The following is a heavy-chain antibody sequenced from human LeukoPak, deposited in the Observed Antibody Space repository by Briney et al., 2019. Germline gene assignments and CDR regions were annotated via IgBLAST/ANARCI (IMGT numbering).Heavy chain of an antibody. Sequence: PSETLSLTCTVSGGAISTYYWSWIRQTPGMGLEWIGYIYYTGSTNYNPSLKSRVTISVDASKNQFSLKMSSMTAVDTAVYYCARAQGYSSGWDFQHWGQGTLVTVSS. CDR1: GGAISTYY. D-gene: IGHD6-19*01. J-gene: IGHJ1*01. CDR2: IYYTGST. V-gene: IGHV4-59*01. CDR3: ARAQGYSSGWDFQH.